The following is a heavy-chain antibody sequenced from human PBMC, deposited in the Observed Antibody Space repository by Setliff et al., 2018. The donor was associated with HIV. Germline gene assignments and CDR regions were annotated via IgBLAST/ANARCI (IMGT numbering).Heavy chain of an antibody. CDR2: IKTKPSSYAT. J-gene: IGHJ5*02. Sequence: PGGSLRLSCSASGFTFSGSAMHWVRQASGKGLEWVGRIKTKPSSYATAYAESVKGRFTISRDDSQNTAYLQMNSLRTEDTAVYFCAVSPDGDCATTECANWFDPWGQGTQVTVSS. D-gene: IGHD4-17*01. CDR1: GFTFSGSA. CDR3: AVSPDGDCATTECANWFDP. V-gene: IGHV3-73*01.